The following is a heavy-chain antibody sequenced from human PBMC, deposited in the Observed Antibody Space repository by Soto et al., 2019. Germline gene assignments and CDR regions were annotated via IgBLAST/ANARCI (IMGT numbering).Heavy chain of an antibody. D-gene: IGHD2-21*02. CDR3: ARSARGAYCGGDCYDDFDI. CDR2: TYYRSKWYN. J-gene: IGHJ3*02. Sequence: SQTLSLTCAISGDSVSSNSAAWNWIRQSPSRGLEWLGRTYYRSKWYNDYAVSVKSRITINPDTSKNQFSLQLNSVTPEDTAVYDCARSARGAYCGGDCYDDFDIWGQGTMVTVSS. CDR1: GDSVSSNSAA. V-gene: IGHV6-1*01.